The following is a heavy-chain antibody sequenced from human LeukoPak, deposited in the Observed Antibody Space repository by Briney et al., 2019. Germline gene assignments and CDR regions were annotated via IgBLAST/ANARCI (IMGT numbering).Heavy chain of an antibody. CDR1: GFTFSSYW. CDR3: ARGASGYYYDSSGRFS. D-gene: IGHD3-22*01. J-gene: IGHJ5*02. V-gene: IGHV3-7*01. CDR2: IKQDGSEK. Sequence: GGSLRLSCAASGFTFSSYWMSWVRQAPGKGLEWVANIKQDGSEKYYVDSVEGRFTISRDNAKNSLYLQMNSLRAEDTAVYYCARGASGYYYDSSGRFSWGQGTLVTVSS.